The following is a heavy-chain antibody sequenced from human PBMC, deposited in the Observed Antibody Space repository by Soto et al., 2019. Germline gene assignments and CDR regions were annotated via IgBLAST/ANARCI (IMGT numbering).Heavy chain of an antibody. Sequence: EVQLVESGGGLVKPGGSLRLSCAASGFTFSSYSMNWVRQAPGKGLEWVSSISSSSSYIYYADSVKGRFTISRDNAKNSPYLQMNSLRAEDTAVYYCARSGLRPYYYYYMDVWGKGTTVTVSS. D-gene: IGHD3-16*01. J-gene: IGHJ6*03. CDR1: GFTFSSYS. CDR2: ISSSSSYI. CDR3: ARSGLRPYYYYYMDV. V-gene: IGHV3-21*01.